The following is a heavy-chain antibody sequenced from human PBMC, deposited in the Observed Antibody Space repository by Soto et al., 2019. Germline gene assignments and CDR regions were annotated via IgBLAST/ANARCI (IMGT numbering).Heavy chain of an antibody. CDR3: ARAMTTSGWFDP. CDR1: GGPITSGGYS. Sequence: SETLSLTXAVSGGPITSGGYSWSWIRQPPGKGLEWIGYIYHSGGTYYNPSLKSRVTLSIDRTKKQFSLKLKSVTAADTAVYFCARAMTTSGWFDPWGQGTLVTVS. D-gene: IGHD4-17*01. V-gene: IGHV4-30-2*01. CDR2: IYHSGGT. J-gene: IGHJ5*02.